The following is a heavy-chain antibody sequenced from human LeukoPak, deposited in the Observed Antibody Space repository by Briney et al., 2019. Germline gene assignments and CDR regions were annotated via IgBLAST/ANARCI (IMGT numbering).Heavy chain of an antibody. J-gene: IGHJ6*02. V-gene: IGHV1-2*02. CDR1: GYSFTGYY. CDR3: ARVRIGQQLDKYYYYAMDV. D-gene: IGHD6-13*01. CDR2: INPYSGDT. Sequence: ASVKVSCKASGYSFTGYYVHWMRQAPGQGLEWMGWINPYSGDTEYEQKFEGRVSMTRDTSIGTAYMEMTRLAPDDTAVYYCARVRIGQQLDKYYYYAMDVWGQGTTVTVSS.